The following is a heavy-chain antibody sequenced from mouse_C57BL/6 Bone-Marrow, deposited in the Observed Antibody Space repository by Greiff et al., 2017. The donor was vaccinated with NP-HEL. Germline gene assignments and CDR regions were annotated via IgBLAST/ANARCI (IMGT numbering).Heavy chain of an antibody. CDR3: AGSKDWYFYV. V-gene: IGHV1-55*01. D-gene: IGHD1-1*01. Sequence: QVQLQQSGAELVKPGASVKMSCKASGYTFTSYWITWVKQRPGQGLEWIGDIYPGSGSTNYNEKFKSKATLTVDTSSSTAYMQLSSLTSEDSAVYYCAGSKDWYFYVWGTGTTVTVSS. CDR1: GYTFTSYW. CDR2: IYPGSGST. J-gene: IGHJ1*03.